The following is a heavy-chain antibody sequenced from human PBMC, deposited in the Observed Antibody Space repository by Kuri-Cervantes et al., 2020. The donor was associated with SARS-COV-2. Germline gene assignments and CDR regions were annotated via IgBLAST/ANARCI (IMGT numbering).Heavy chain of an antibody. CDR3: AKDSRNWGVLDY. J-gene: IGHJ4*02. CDR1: GFMFSRCG. Sequence: GESLKISCAASGFMFSRCGMHWVRQAPGKGLEWVANIKQDGSEKYYVDSVKGRFTISRDNAKNSLYLQMNSLRAEDTSVYYCAKDSRNWGVLDYWGQGTLVTVSS. D-gene: IGHD7-27*01. CDR2: IKQDGSEK. V-gene: IGHV3-7*01.